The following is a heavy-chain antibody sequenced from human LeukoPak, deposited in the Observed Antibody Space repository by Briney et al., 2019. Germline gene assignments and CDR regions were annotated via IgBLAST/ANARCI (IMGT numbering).Heavy chain of an antibody. CDR2: IYHSGST. J-gene: IGHJ4*02. CDR1: GDFIRRGSYF. CDR3: ARAYDSSGYVFDY. V-gene: IGHV4-38-2*02. Sequence: SQTLSLTCTVSGDFIRRGSYFWGWIRQPPGKGLEWIGSIYHSGSTYYNPSLKSRVTISVDTSKNQFSLKLSSVTAADTAVYYCARAYDSSGYVFDYWGQGTLVTVSS. D-gene: IGHD3-22*01.